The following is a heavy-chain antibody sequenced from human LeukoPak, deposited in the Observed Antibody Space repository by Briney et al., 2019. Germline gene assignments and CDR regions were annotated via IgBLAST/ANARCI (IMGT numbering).Heavy chain of an antibody. CDR1: GYTFTSYD. J-gene: IGHJ5*02. CDR3: ARSAAIGRWFDP. V-gene: IGHV1-69*13. Sequence: GASVKVSCKASGYTFTSYDINWVRQATGQGLEWMGGIIPIFGTANYAQKFQGRVTITADESTSTAYMELSSLRSEDTAVYYCARSAAIGRWFDPWGQGTLVTVSS. D-gene: IGHD2-2*02. CDR2: IIPIFGTA.